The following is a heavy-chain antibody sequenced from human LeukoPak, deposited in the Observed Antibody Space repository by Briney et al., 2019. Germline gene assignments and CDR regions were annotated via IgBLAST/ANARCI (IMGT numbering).Heavy chain of an antibody. CDR1: GFTFNYYA. Sequence: GGSLRLSCAVYGFTFNYYAMSWVRQAPGKGLEWVSAISGGATTTYYADSVKGRFTISRDNSMHTLYLQMNSLRAEDTALYYCAKDRYRSYYGSAAYGENWGQGTLVTVSS. D-gene: IGHD3-10*01. CDR3: AKDRYRSYYGSAAYGEN. CDR2: ISGGATTT. V-gene: IGHV3-23*01. J-gene: IGHJ1*01.